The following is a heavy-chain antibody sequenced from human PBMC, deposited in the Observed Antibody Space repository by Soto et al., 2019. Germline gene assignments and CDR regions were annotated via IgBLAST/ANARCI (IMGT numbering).Heavy chain of an antibody. V-gene: IGHV3-30*18. D-gene: IGHD5-18*01. Sequence: GGSLRLSCAASGFTFISYGMHWVRQALGKGLEWVALISYDGSNKYYADSVKGRFTISRDNSKNTLYLQMNSLRAEDTVVYYCAKNSGYSYGFPFEFWGQGTLVTVSS. J-gene: IGHJ4*02. CDR3: AKNSGYSYGFPFEF. CDR1: GFTFISYG. CDR2: ISYDGSNK.